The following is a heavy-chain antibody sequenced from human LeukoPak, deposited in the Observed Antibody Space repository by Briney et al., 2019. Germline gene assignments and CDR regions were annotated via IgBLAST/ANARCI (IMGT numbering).Heavy chain of an antibody. Sequence: PGGSLRLSCAASGFTFSSYGMHWVRQAPGKGLEWVAVIWYDGRSQYYADSVKGRFTISRDNSKNTLYLQMNSLRAEDTAVYYCAKDHSSGYDTRVDYWGQGTLVTVSS. CDR2: IWYDGRSQ. J-gene: IGHJ4*02. D-gene: IGHD5-12*01. CDR1: GFTFSSYG. CDR3: AKDHSSGYDTRVDY. V-gene: IGHV3-30*02.